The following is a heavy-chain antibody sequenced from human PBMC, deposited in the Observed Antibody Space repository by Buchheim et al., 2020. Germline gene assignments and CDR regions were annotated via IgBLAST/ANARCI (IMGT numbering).Heavy chain of an antibody. J-gene: IGHJ6*02. CDR1: GFTFSSYG. CDR3: ARDRVVTGMFYYYGMDV. CDR2: IWYDGSNK. Sequence: QVQLVESGGGVVQPGRSLRLSCAASGFTFSSYGMHWVRQAPGKGLEWVAVIWYDGSNKYYADSVKGRFPISRANSKNTLSLQMNSLRAEDTAVYYCARDRVVTGMFYYYGMDVWGQGTT. D-gene: IGHD2-2*01. V-gene: IGHV3-33*01.